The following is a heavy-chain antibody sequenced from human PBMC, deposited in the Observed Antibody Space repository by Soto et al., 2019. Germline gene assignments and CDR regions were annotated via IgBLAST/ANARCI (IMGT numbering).Heavy chain of an antibody. V-gene: IGHV3-53*01. CDR3: VQTTGWPGFDF. CDR1: GFTVSSKY. Sequence: PGGSLRLSCAASGFTVSSKYMTWVRQAPGKGLEWVSVIYGGGTTYYADSVKGRFTTSRDNSKNTLYLQVNSLRAEDTAVYYCVQTTGWPGFDFWGQGTLVTVSS. CDR2: IYGGGTT. D-gene: IGHD6-19*01. J-gene: IGHJ4*02.